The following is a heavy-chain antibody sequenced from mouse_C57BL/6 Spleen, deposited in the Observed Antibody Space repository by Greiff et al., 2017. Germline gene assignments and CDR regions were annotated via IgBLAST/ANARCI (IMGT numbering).Heavy chain of an antibody. Sequence: DVKLVESGGGLVKPGGSLKLSCAASGFTFSDYGMHWVRQAPEKGLEWVAYISSGSSTIYYADTVKGRFTISRDNAKNTLFLQMTSLRSEDTAMYYCARRYYGSWYFDVWGTGTTVTVSS. V-gene: IGHV5-17*01. CDR2: ISSGSSTI. J-gene: IGHJ1*03. D-gene: IGHD1-1*01. CDR1: GFTFSDYG. CDR3: ARRYYGSWYFDV.